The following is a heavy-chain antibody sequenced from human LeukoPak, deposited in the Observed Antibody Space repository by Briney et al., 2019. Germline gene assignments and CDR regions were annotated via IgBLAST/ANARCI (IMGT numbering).Heavy chain of an antibody. V-gene: IGHV1-2*04. Sequence: GASVKVSCKASGYTFTGYYMHWVRQAPGQRLEWMGWINPNSGGTNYAQKFQGWVTMTRDTSISTAYMELSRLRSDDTAVYYCARASHYDILTGYHFDYWGQGTLVTISS. J-gene: IGHJ4*02. CDR2: INPNSGGT. CDR1: GYTFTGYY. CDR3: ARASHYDILTGYHFDY. D-gene: IGHD3-9*01.